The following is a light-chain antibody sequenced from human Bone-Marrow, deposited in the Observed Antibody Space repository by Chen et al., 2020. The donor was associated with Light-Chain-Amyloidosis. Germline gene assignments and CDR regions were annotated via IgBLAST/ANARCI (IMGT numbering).Light chain of an antibody. J-gene: IGLJ2*01. Sequence: SYELTQPPSVSVSPGQTARITCSGDDLPTKYAYWYQQKPGQAPWLVIHRDTERPSGISERFSGSSSGTTATWTISGVQAEDEADYHCQSADSSGTYEVIFGGGTKLTVL. CDR3: QSADSSGTYEVI. CDR2: RDT. V-gene: IGLV3-25*03. CDR1: DLPTKY.